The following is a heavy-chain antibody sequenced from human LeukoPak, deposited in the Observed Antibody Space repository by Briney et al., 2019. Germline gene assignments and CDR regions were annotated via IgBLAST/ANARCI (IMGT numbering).Heavy chain of an antibody. D-gene: IGHD3-16*01. CDR3: VRDMNPTHYSDY. CDR2: IYHSGYT. Sequence: SETLSLTCNVSGYSISSGYYWGWIRQPPGKGLEWIGSIYHSGYTHYNPSLKGRVTMSVDTSKNDFSLKLSSVAAADTAIYYCVRDMNPTHYSDYWGQGTLVTVSS. J-gene: IGHJ4*02. CDR1: GYSISSGYY. V-gene: IGHV4-38-2*02.